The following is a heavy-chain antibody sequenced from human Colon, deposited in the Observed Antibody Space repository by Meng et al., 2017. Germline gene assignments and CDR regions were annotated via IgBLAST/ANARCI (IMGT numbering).Heavy chain of an antibody. V-gene: IGHV1-3*04. CDR1: GYSFTNYS. CDR3: ATDFSPRGDY. Sequence: QVQLVQSGAELKKPGASVQVSCKASGYSFTNYSMHLVRQAPGQGLEWMAWINTSNGNAVYSETFQGRLTITRDASASTVNMELSSLGSEDTAVYYCATDFSPRGDYWGQGTLVTVSS. D-gene: IGHD3-3*01. J-gene: IGHJ4*02. CDR2: INTSNGNA.